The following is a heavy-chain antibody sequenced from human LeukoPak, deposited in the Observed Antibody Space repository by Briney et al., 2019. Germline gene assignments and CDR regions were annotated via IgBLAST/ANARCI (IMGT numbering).Heavy chain of an antibody. CDR2: ISGSGGST. D-gene: IGHD5-24*01. V-gene: IGHV3-23*01. CDR1: GFTFSNYA. CDR3: AKGDEEMATISAFDI. J-gene: IGHJ3*02. Sequence: GGSLRLSCAASGFTFSNYAMSWVRQAPGKGLEWVSVISGSGGSTYYGDSVKGRSTISRDNPKNTLYLQMNSLRGEDTAVYYCAKGDEEMATISAFDIWGQGTMVTVSS.